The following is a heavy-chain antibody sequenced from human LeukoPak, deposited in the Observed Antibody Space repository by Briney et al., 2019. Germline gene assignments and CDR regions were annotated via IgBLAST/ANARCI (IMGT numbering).Heavy chain of an antibody. J-gene: IGHJ4*02. D-gene: IGHD5-18*01. V-gene: IGHV3-74*01. CDR3: ASDTVDTAVGIDY. CDR2: INNDGRST. CDR1: GFTFSFYW. Sequence: PPGGSLRLSCASSGFTFSFYWMHWVRQAPGKGLVWVSRINNDGRSTSYADSVKGRFTISRDNAQNTLYLQMNSLRAEDTAVYHCASDTVDTAVGIDYWGQGTMVNVSS.